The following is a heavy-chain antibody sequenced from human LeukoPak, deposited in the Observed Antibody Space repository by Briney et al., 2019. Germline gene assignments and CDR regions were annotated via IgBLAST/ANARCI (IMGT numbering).Heavy chain of an antibody. D-gene: IGHD6-13*01. CDR3: AKQYSSSWSHFDY. V-gene: IGHV4-34*01. J-gene: IGHJ4*02. Sequence: SETLSLTCAVYGGSFSGYYWSSIRQPPGKGLEWIGEINHSGSTNYNPSLKSRVTISVDTSKNQFSLKLSSVTAADTAVYYCAKQYSSSWSHFDYWGQGTLVTVSS. CDR1: GGSFSGYY. CDR2: INHSGST.